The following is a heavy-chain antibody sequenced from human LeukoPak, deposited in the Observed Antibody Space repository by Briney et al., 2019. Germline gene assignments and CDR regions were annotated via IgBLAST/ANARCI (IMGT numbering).Heavy chain of an antibody. CDR3: ASTVSSWFTFDY. J-gene: IGHJ4*02. D-gene: IGHD6-13*01. V-gene: IGHV4-39*07. Sequence: SETLSLTCTVSGGSISSYYWGWIRQPPGKGLEWIGSIYYSGSTYYNPSLKSRVTISVDTSKNQFSLKLSSVTAADTAVYYCASTVSSWFTFDYWGQGTLVTVSS. CDR2: IYYSGST. CDR1: GGSISSYY.